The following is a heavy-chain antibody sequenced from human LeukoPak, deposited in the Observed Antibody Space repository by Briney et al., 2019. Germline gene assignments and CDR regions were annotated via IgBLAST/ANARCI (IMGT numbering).Heavy chain of an antibody. CDR2: IKSKTDGGTT. Sequence: GGSLRLSCAASGFTFSNAWMSWVRQAPGKGLEWVGLIKSKTDGGTTDYDAPVKGRFTISRDDSKNTLYLQMNRLKTEDTAVYYCTTDEESSGLYYFDYWGQGTLVTVSS. D-gene: IGHD3-3*01. CDR3: TTDEESSGLYYFDY. V-gene: IGHV3-15*01. J-gene: IGHJ4*02. CDR1: GFTFSNAW.